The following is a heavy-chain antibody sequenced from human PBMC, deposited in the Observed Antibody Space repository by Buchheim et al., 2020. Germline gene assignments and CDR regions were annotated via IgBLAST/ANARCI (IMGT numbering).Heavy chain of an antibody. CDR2: INSDGSST. J-gene: IGHJ6*02. Sequence: EVQLVESGGGLVQPGGSLRLSCAASGFTFSSYWMHWVRQAPGKGLVWVSRINSDGSSTSYADSVKGRFTISRDNSKNTLYLQMNSLRAEDTAVYYCAKDRRGYSSSWYYYYYGMDVWGQGTT. CDR1: GFTFSSYW. D-gene: IGHD6-13*01. CDR3: AKDRRGYSSSWYYYYYGMDV. V-gene: IGHV3-74*01.